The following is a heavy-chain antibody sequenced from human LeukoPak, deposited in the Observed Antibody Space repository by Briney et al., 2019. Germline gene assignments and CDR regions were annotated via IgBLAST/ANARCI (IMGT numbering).Heavy chain of an antibody. J-gene: IGHJ6*04. V-gene: IGHV3-21*01. D-gene: IGHD3-10*01. CDR1: GYTFTSYS. Sequence: GGSLRLSCVASGYTFTSYSMNWVRQAPGKGLEWVSSISSSSSNIYYADSVKGRLTISRDNAKDSLYLQMNSLRAEDTAVYYCAGDNCASSGSYWSCSHGMDVWGKGTTVTVSS. CDR2: ISSSSSNI. CDR3: AGDNCASSGSYWSCSHGMDV.